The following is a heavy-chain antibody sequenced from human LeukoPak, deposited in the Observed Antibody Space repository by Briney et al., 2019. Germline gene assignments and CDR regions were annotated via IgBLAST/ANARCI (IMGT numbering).Heavy chain of an antibody. D-gene: IGHD3-10*01. CDR3: AGAPVVRGVFGWFDF. CDR1: GGSISTYY. V-gene: IGHV4-59*03. J-gene: IGHJ5*01. Sequence: PSETLSLTCSVSGGSISTYYWNWFRQPPGKGLEWIGHRHDSGSSNYNPSLKSRVTISIDTSKNQFSLKLNSVTAADTADYYCAGAPVVRGVFGWFDFWGQGVLVTVSS. CDR2: RHDSGSS.